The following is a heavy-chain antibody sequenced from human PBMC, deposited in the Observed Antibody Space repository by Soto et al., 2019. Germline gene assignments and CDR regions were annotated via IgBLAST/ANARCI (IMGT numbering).Heavy chain of an antibody. J-gene: IGHJ4*02. CDR1: GFTFSNYA. Sequence: EVQLLESGGGLVQPGGSLRLSCAASGFTFSNYAMNWVRQAPGKGLEWVSTISSSSGSTYYADSVKVRFTISRDNSKNFLYLQMNSLRGDDTAVYYGAKVGSERYSGQHSDYWGQGTRVTISS. D-gene: IGHD5-12*01. CDR3: AKVGSERYSGQHSDY. V-gene: IGHV3-23*01. CDR2: ISSSSGST.